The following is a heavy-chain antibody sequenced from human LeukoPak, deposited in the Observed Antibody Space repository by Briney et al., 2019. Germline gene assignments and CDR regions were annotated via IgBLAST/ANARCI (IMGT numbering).Heavy chain of an antibody. CDR2: IYHSGST. J-gene: IGHJ3*02. V-gene: IGHV4-30-2*01. Sequence: SQTLSLTCTVSGGSISSDGYYWSWIRQPPGKGLEWIGYIYHSGSTYYNPSLKSRVTISVDRSKNQFSLKLSSVTAADTAVYYCARENWDFFAFDIWGQGTMVTVSS. CDR3: ARENWDFFAFDI. CDR1: GGSISSDGYY. D-gene: IGHD1-7*01.